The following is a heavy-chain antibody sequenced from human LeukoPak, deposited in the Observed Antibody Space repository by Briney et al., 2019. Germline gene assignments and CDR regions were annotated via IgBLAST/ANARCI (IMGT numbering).Heavy chain of an antibody. V-gene: IGHV4-4*07. J-gene: IGHJ6*03. CDR2: IYTSGST. CDR3: ARFSRAVAGSYYYYMDV. CDR1: GGSISSYY. D-gene: IGHD6-19*01. Sequence: PSETLSLTCTVSGGSISSYYWSWIRQPAGKGLEWIGRIYTSGSTNYNPSLKSRVTMSVDTSKNQFSLKLSSVTAADTAVYYCARFSRAVAGSYYYYMDVWGKGTTVTISS.